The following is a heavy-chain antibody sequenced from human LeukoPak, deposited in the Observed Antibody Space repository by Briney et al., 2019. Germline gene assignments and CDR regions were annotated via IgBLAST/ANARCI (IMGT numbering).Heavy chain of an antibody. CDR2: VWYDGGNK. V-gene: IGHV3-33*01. Sequence: PGGSLRLSCAASGFTFRNYGMHWVRQAPGKGLEWVAVVWYDGGNKFYADSVKGRFTASRDNSKNTLYLQMNSLRVEDTAVYYCARRGANSGHTFDYWGQGTLVSVSS. CDR3: ARRGANSGHTFDY. CDR1: GFTFRNYG. J-gene: IGHJ4*02. D-gene: IGHD5-12*01.